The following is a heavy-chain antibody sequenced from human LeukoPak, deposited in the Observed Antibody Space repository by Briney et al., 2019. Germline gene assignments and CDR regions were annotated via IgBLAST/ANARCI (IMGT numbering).Heavy chain of an antibody. Sequence: GGSLRLSCAASGFTFSSYSMNWVRQAPGKGLEWVSSISSRSSYIYYADSVKGRFTISRDNAKNSLYLQMNSLRAEDTAVYYCARAVAQMDYFDYWGQGTLVTVSS. D-gene: IGHD6-19*01. V-gene: IGHV3-21*01. J-gene: IGHJ4*02. CDR1: GFTFSSYS. CDR3: ARAVAQMDYFDY. CDR2: ISSRSSYI.